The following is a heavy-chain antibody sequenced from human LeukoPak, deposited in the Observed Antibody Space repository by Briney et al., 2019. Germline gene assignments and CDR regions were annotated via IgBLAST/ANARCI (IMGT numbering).Heavy chain of an antibody. CDR3: ARERGSD. Sequence: GGSLRLSCEASGFTDSTIFMGWVRQAPGKGLEWVSIIHIDVTTYYADSVKGRFTISRDNFKNTLYLQMNSLRAEDTAVYYCARERGSDWGQGTLVTVSS. CDR2: IHIDVTT. J-gene: IGHJ4*02. CDR1: GFTDSTIF. V-gene: IGHV3-53*01. D-gene: IGHD2-15*01.